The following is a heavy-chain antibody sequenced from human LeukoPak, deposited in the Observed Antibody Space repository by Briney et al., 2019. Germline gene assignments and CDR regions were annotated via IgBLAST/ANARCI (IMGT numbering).Heavy chain of an antibody. CDR2: VYYSGST. Sequence: SETLSLTCTVSGGSVSNYYWSWIRQPPGKGLEYIGHVYYSGSTDYNPSLKSRLAISVDNSMNQFSLKLSSVTAADTAVYYCARGRYSSGWYLFDYWGQGTLVTVSS. CDR3: ARGRYSSGWYLFDY. D-gene: IGHD6-19*01. V-gene: IGHV4-59*08. CDR1: GGSVSNYY. J-gene: IGHJ4*02.